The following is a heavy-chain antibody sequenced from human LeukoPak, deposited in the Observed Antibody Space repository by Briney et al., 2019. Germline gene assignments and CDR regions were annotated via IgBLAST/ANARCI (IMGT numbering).Heavy chain of an antibody. D-gene: IGHD3-9*01. CDR1: GYTFTNYG. V-gene: IGHV1-18*01. J-gene: IGHJ1*01. Sequence: GASVKVSCKASGYTFTNYGITWVRQAPGQGLEWMGWISAYNGNTNYVQKFQGRVTMTTDTSTSTAYMELGSLTSDDTAVYYCARHYYDILTGYYKYFQHWGQGTLVTVSS. CDR2: ISAYNGNT. CDR3: ARHYYDILTGYYKYFQH.